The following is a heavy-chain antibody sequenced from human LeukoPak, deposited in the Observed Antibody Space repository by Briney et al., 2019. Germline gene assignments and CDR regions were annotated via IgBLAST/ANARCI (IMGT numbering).Heavy chain of an antibody. CDR1: GGSISSYY. CDR3: ARGSVPSYYYDSSGYYEGRWFDP. Sequence: PSETLSLTCTVSGGSISSYYWSWIRQPAGKGLEWIGRIYTSGSTNYNPSLKSRVTMSVDTSKNQFSLKLSSVTAADTAVYYCARGSVPSYYYDSSGYYEGRWFDPWGQGTLVTVSS. D-gene: IGHD3-22*01. V-gene: IGHV4-4*07. CDR2: IYTSGST. J-gene: IGHJ5*02.